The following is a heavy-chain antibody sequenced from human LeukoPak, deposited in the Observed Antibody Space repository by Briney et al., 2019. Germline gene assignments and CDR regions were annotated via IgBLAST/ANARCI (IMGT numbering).Heavy chain of an antibody. V-gene: IGHV3-21*01. CDR2: ISSSSSYI. J-gene: IGHJ3*02. CDR1: GFTFSSYS. CDR3: ARGGVNAFDI. Sequence: GGSLRLSWAASGFTFSSYSMNWVRQAPGKGLEWVSSISSSSSYIYYADSVKGRFTISRDNAKNSLYLQMNSLRAEDTAVYYCARGGVNAFDIWGQGTMVTVSS. D-gene: IGHD1-26*01.